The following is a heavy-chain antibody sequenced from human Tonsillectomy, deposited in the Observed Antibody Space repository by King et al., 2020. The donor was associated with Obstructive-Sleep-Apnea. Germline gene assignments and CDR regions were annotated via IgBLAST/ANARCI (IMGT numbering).Heavy chain of an antibody. CDR2: IYYSGIT. J-gene: IGHJ5*02. CDR3: ARDQGYFGSGSYRDNWFDP. D-gene: IGHD3-10*01. Sequence: VQLQESGPGLVKPPETLSLTCTVSGGSISSYYWNWIRQPPGKGLEWIGYIYYSGITNYNPSLKSRVNTSIDTSKNQFSLRLSSVTAADTAVYYFARDQGYFGSGSYRDNWFDPWGQGTLVTVSS. V-gene: IGHV4-59*01. CDR1: GGSISSYY.